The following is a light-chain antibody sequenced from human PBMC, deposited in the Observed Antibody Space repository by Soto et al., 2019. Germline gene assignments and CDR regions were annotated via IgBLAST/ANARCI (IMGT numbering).Light chain of an antibody. CDR1: SGSIASDY. Sequence: FMLTQPHSVSESPGKTVTISCTRSSGSIASDYVHWYQQRPSSAPTTLIYDNNLKPSGDPDRCSGSIDSSSNSASLTIAGLKTEDEADYYCQSYDDPKIFGGGTKLTVL. CDR2: DNN. CDR3: QSYDDPKI. V-gene: IGLV6-57*04. J-gene: IGLJ2*01.